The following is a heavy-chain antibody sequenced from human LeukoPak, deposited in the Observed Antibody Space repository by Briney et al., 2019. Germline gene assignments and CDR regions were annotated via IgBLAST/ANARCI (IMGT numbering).Heavy chain of an antibody. V-gene: IGHV4-59*11. D-gene: IGHD1-26*01. CDR1: GGSISTHY. CDR3: ARDITSGSYGSYYFDY. CDR2: TYYSGST. J-gene: IGHJ4*02. Sequence: SETLSLTCTVSGGSISTHYWSWIRQPPGKGLEWIGYTYYSGSTYYNPSLKSRVTISVDTSKNQFSLKLSSVTAADTAVYYCARDITSGSYGSYYFDYWGQGTLVTVSS.